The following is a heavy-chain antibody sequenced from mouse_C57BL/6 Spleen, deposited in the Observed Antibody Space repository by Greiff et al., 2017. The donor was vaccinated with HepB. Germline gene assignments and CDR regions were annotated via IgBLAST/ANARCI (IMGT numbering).Heavy chain of an antibody. CDR3: ARSMVVRLEYFDV. Sequence: VQGVESGAELARPGASVKLSCKASGYTFTSYGISWVKQRTGQGLEWIGEIYPRSGNTYYNEKFKGKATLTADKSSSTAYMELRSLTSEDSAVYFCARSMVVRLEYFDVWGTGTTVTVSS. CDR2: IYPRSGNT. V-gene: IGHV1-81*01. D-gene: IGHD1-1*01. J-gene: IGHJ1*03. CDR1: GYTFTSYG.